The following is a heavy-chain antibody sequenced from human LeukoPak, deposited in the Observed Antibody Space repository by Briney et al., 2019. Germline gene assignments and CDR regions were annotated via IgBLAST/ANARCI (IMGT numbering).Heavy chain of an antibody. V-gene: IGHV3-21*01. CDR1: GFTFSSYS. D-gene: IGHD3-16*01. Sequence: PGGSLRLSCAASGFTFSSYSMNWVRQAPGKGLEWVSSISSSSSYIYYADSVKGRFTIYRDNAKNSMYLQMNSLRAEDTAVYYCARESGGEEYYFDYWGQGTLVTVSS. CDR3: ARESGGEEYYFDY. CDR2: ISSSSSYI. J-gene: IGHJ4*02.